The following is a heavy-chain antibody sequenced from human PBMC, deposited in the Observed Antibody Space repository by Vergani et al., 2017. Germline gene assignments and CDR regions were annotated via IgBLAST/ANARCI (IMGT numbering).Heavy chain of an antibody. CDR2: IYYSGST. CDR3: ARESGSYYYDSSGYYTDDAFDI. Sequence: QVQLQESGPGLVKPSETLSLTCTVSGGSISSYYWSWIRQPPGKGLEWIGYIYYSGSTNYNPSLKSRVTISVDTSKNQFSRKLSSVTAADTAVYYCARESGSYYYDSSGYYTDDAFDIWGQGTMVTVSS. D-gene: IGHD3-22*01. J-gene: IGHJ3*02. V-gene: IGHV4-59*01. CDR1: GGSISSYY.